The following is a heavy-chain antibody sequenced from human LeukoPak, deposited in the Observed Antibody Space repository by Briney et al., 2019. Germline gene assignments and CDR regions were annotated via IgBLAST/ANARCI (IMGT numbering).Heavy chain of an antibody. CDR2: IIPILGIA. CDR3: ARDSSGSYSYYYYGMDV. Sequence: SVKVSCKASGGTFSSYAISWVRQAPGQGLEWMGRIIPILGIANYAQKFQGRVTITADKSTSTAYMELSSLRSEDTAVYYRARDSSGSYSYYYYGMDVWGQGTTVTVSS. J-gene: IGHJ6*02. CDR1: GGTFSSYA. D-gene: IGHD1-26*01. V-gene: IGHV1-69*04.